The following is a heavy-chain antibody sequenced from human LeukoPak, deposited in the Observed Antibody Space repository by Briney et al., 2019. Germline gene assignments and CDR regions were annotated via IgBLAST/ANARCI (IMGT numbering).Heavy chain of an antibody. D-gene: IGHD2-2*01. CDR2: IRYDGSNK. CDR3: ANCLVVPAATGDY. Sequence: PGGSLRLSCAASGFTFSSYGMHWVRQAPGKGLEWVAFIRYDGSNKYYADSVKGRFTISRDNSKNTLYLQMNSLRAEDTAVYYCANCLVVPAATGDYWGQGTLVTVSS. J-gene: IGHJ4*02. V-gene: IGHV3-30*02. CDR1: GFTFSSYG.